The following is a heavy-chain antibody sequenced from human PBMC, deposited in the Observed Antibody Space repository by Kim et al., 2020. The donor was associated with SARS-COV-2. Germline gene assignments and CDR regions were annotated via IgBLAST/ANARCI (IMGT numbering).Heavy chain of an antibody. CDR1: GFTFSSYS. D-gene: IGHD3-22*01. V-gene: IGHV3-48*02. Sequence: GGSLRLSCAASGFTFSSYSMNWVRQAPGKGLEWVSYISSSSSTIYYADSVKGRFTISRDNAKNSLYLQMNSLRDEDTAVYYCASTPRITMIEAGTFGWFDPWGQGTLVTVSS. CDR3: ASTPRITMIEAGTFGWFDP. CDR2: ISSSSSTI. J-gene: IGHJ5*02.